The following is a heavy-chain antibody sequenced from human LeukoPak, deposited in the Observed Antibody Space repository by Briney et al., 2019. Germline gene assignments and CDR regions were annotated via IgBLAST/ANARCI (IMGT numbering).Heavy chain of an antibody. CDR1: GFTFSSFS. Sequence: GGSLRLSCAASGFTFSSFSMSWVRQALGKGQEWVSYISSSSSIIYYAGSVKGRFTISRGNAKNSLYLQMNSLRAEDTAVYYCARGLRPDYWGQGTLVTVSS. D-gene: IGHD4-17*01. CDR3: ARGLRPDY. V-gene: IGHV3-48*01. CDR2: ISSSSSII. J-gene: IGHJ4*02.